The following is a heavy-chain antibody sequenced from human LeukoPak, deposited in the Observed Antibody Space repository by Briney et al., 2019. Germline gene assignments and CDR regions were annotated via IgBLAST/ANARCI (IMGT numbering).Heavy chain of an antibody. V-gene: IGHV3-23*01. J-gene: IGHJ6*04. Sequence: PGGSLRLSCAASGFTFSSYAMSWVRQAPGKGLEWVSAISGSGGSTYYADSVKGRFTISRDNSKNTLYLQMNSLRAEDTAVYYCARSNTYCGGDCYRAMDVWGKGTTVTISS. D-gene: IGHD2-21*02. CDR2: ISGSGGST. CDR1: GFTFSSYA. CDR3: ARSNTYCGGDCYRAMDV.